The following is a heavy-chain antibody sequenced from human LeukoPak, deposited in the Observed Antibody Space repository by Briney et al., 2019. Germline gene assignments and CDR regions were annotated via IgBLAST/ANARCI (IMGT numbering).Heavy chain of an antibody. CDR1: GFTFSSYG. J-gene: IGHJ4*02. CDR2: IRYDGSNK. CDR3: AKEGHYYDSSGYYYFDY. Sequence: GGSLRLSCAASGFTFSSYGMHWVRQAPGKGLEWVAFIRYDGSNKYYADSVKGRFTISRDNSKNTLYLQMNSLRAEDTAVYYCAKEGHYYDSSGYYYFDYWGQGTLLTVSS. D-gene: IGHD3-22*01. V-gene: IGHV3-30*02.